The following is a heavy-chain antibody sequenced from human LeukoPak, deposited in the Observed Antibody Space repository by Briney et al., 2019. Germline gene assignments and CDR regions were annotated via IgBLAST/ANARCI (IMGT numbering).Heavy chain of an antibody. J-gene: IGHJ5*02. V-gene: IGHV3-33*08. D-gene: IGHD2-15*01. Sequence: GGSLRLSCSASGFIFSTYAMHWVRQAPGKGLEWVAVIWFDGINTNHADSVKGRFTVSRDNSKNTLFLQMNSLRAEDTAVYFCVRDYCSGGSCYESKWFDPWGQGTLVTVSS. CDR1: GFIFSTYA. CDR3: VRDYCSGGSCYESKWFDP. CDR2: IWFDGINT.